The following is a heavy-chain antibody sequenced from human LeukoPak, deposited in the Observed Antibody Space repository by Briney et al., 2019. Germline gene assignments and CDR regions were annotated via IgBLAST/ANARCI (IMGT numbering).Heavy chain of an antibody. CDR1: GYSISSGHY. CDR2: IYHTGNT. J-gene: IGHJ5*02. V-gene: IGHV4-38-2*02. CDR3: ARGLAGRITFLLTWLDP. D-gene: IGHD2/OR15-2a*01. Sequence: PSETLSLTCSVSGYSISSGHYWGWIRQPPGKGLEWIGSIYHTGNTYYNPSLKSRVTILVDTSKNQFSLKLSSVTAAETAVYYCARGLAGRITFLLTWLDPWGQGALVTVSS.